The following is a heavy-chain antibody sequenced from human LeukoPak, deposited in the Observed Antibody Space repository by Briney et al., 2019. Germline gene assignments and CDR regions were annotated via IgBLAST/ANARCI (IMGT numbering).Heavy chain of an antibody. CDR1: GGSISSYY. CDR3: ARGFATKDY. J-gene: IGHJ4*02. CDR2: IYYSGST. V-gene: IGHV4-59*01. Sequence: PSETLSLTCTVSGGSISSYYWSWIRQPPGKGLEWIGYIYYSGSTNYNPSLKSRVTISVDMSKNQFSLKLSSVTAADTALYYCARGFATKDYWGQGTLVTVSS. D-gene: IGHD1-26*01.